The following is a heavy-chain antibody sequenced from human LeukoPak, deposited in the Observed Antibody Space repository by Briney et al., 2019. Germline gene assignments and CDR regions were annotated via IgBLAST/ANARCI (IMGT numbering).Heavy chain of an antibody. J-gene: IGHJ5*02. CDR2: IYYSGST. Sequence: SETLSLTCTVSGGSVSSNSNYWSWIRQPPGKGLEWIGHIYYSGSTYYNPSFKSRVTMSVDTSKNQFSLNLMSVTTADTAVYFCAALDNCFDPWGQGTLLTVSS. CDR1: GGSVSSNSNY. V-gene: IGHV4-61*01. CDR3: AALDNCFDP.